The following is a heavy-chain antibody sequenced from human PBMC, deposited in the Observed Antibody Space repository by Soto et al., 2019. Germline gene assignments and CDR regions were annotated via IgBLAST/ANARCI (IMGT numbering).Heavy chain of an antibody. CDR3: AKTNADVSSGGLDY. J-gene: IGHJ4*02. Sequence: GGSLRLSCAASGFTFSSYAMSWVRQAPGKGLEWVSAISGSGGSTYYADSVKGRFTISRDNSKNTLYLQMNSLRAEDTAVYYCAKTNADVSSGGLDYWGQGTLVTVSS. CDR1: GFTFSSYA. V-gene: IGHV3-23*01. CDR2: ISGSGGST. D-gene: IGHD6-19*01.